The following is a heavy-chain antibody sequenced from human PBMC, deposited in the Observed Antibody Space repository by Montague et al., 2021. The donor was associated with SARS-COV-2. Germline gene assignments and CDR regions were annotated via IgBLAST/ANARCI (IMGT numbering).Heavy chain of an antibody. CDR1: GDSDSRKRAA. J-gene: IGHJ4*02. CDR2: TYYRSKWYN. V-gene: IGHV6-1*01. Sequence: CAISGDSDSRKRAAWNWIRQSPAKGPEWVGRTYYRSKWYNDYAVSVKSRITINPGTSKNQISLQLNSVTPEDTAVYYCARTSASSDYWGQGTLVTVSS. D-gene: IGHD1-26*01. CDR3: ARTSASSDY.